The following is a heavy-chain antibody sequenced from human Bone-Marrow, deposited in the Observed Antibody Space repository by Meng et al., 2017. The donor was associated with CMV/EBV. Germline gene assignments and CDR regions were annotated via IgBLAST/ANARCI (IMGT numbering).Heavy chain of an antibody. CDR1: GYTFTGYY. D-gene: IGHD2-21*01. J-gene: IGHJ3*02. Sequence: ASVKVSCKASGYTFTGYYMHWVRQAPGQGLEWMGWINPNSGGTNYAQKFQGRVTITADKSTSTAYMELSSLRSEDTAVYYCARDRIHDAFDIWGQGTMVTVSS. V-gene: IGHV1-2*02. CDR3: ARDRIHDAFDI. CDR2: INPNSGGT.